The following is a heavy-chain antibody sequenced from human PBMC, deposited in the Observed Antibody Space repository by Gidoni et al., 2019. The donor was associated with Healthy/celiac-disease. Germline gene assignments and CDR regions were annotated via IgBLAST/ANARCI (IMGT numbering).Heavy chain of an antibody. CDR3: ARVALEDYGDLIDY. Sequence: QGQLVQSGAEVKKPGSSVKVSCKASGGTFSSYAISWVRQAPGQGLEWMGGIIPIFGTATYAQKFQGRVTITADESTSTAYLELISLRSEDTAVYYCARVALEDYGDLIDYWGQGTLVTVSS. CDR1: GGTFSSYA. V-gene: IGHV1-69*01. J-gene: IGHJ4*02. D-gene: IGHD4-17*01. CDR2: IIPIFGTA.